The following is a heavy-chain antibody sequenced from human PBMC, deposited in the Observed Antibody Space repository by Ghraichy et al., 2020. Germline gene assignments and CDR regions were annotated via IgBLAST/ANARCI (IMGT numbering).Heavy chain of an antibody. V-gene: IGHV4-59*01. D-gene: IGHD3-9*01. CDR1: GGSISSYY. CDR2: IYYSGST. Sequence: ESLNISCTVSGGSISSYYWSWIRQPPGKGLEWIGYIYYSGSTNYNPSLKSRVTISVDTSKNQFSLKLSSVTAADTAVYYCARGCYDILTGYPEYGMDVWGQGTTVTVSS. J-gene: IGHJ6*02. CDR3: ARGCYDILTGYPEYGMDV.